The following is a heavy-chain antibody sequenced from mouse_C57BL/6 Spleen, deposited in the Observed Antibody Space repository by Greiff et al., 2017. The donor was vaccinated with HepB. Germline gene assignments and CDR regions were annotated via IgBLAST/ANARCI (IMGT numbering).Heavy chain of an antibody. CDR3: ARPDYYVSSYEAMDY. J-gene: IGHJ4*01. CDR1: GYTFTSYW. CDR2: INPRSGYT. Sequence: QVQLKESGAELAKPGASVKLSCKASGYTFTSYWMHWVKQRPGQGLAWIGYINPRSGYTKYNQKVTDKATLTADKYSSTAYRQLSSLTDEDAAVYYCARPDYYVSSYEAMDYWGQGASVTVSS. D-gene: IGHD1-1*01. V-gene: IGHV1-7*01.